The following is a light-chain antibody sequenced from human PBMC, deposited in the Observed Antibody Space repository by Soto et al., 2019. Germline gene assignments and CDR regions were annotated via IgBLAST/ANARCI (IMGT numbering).Light chain of an antibody. V-gene: IGKV3-15*01. CDR1: QSINSN. J-gene: IGKJ1*01. CDR2: GAS. CDR3: QQYSYWPRT. Sequence: EIVLTQSPGTLSLSPGERATLSCRASQSINSNYLAWYQQKPGQAPRLLIYGASTRATGIPARFSGSGSGTEFTLTISSLQSEDFAVYYCQQYSYWPRTFGQGTKVEI.